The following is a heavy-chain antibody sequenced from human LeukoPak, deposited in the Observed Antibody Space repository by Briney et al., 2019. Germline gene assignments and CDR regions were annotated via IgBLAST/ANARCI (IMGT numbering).Heavy chain of an antibody. D-gene: IGHD4-17*01. CDR1: DDSISSHY. J-gene: IGHJ3*02. Sequence: SETQSLTCAVSDDSISSHYWTWIRQPPGKGLEWIGYISYIGRTNYNPSLKSRVTISIDTSKNQFSLKLTSVTAADTAVYYCARDLVTVTKGFDIWGQGTMVSVSS. CDR2: ISYIGRT. V-gene: IGHV4-59*11. CDR3: ARDLVTVTKGFDI.